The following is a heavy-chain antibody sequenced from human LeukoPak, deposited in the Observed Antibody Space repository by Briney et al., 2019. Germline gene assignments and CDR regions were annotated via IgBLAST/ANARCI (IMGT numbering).Heavy chain of an antibody. J-gene: IGHJ4*02. CDR2: INPNSGGT. Sequence: ASVKVSCKVSGYTFTGYYMHWVRQAPGQGLEWMGWINPNSGGTNYAQKFQGRVTMTRDTSISTAYMELSRLRSDDTAVYYCARAGQHGGVFDYWGQGTLVTVSS. V-gene: IGHV1-2*02. CDR1: GYTFTGYY. CDR3: ARAGQHGGVFDY. D-gene: IGHD3-10*01.